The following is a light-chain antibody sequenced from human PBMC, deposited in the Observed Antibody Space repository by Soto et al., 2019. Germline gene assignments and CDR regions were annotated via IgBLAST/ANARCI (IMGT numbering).Light chain of an antibody. J-gene: IGKJ2*01. Sequence: DIQMTQSPSSLSASVGDRDTITCRASQSISSYLNWYQQQPRKAPKLLIYAASSLQSGVPSRFSGSGSGTYFTLTISSLQPEDFPTYYCQQSYSTPRTFGQGTKLEIK. V-gene: IGKV1-39*01. CDR3: QQSYSTPRT. CDR2: AAS. CDR1: QSISSY.